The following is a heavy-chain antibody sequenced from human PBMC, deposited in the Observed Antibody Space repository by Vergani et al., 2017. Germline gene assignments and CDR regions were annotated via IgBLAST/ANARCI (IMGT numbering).Heavy chain of an antibody. J-gene: IGHJ4*02. CDR3: ARGTNCSGGSCYVDY. V-gene: IGHV4-61*02. D-gene: IGHD2-15*01. CDR2: IYTSGST. CDR1: GGSISSGSYY. Sequence: QVQLQESGPGLVKPSQTLSLTCTVSGGSISSGSYYWSWIRQPAGKGLEWIGRIYTSGSTNYNPSLKSRVTISVDTSKNQFSLKLSSVTAADTAVYYCARGTNCSGGSCYVDYWGQGTLVTVSS.